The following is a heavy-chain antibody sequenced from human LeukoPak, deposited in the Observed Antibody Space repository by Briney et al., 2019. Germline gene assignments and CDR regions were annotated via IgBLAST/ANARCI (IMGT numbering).Heavy chain of an antibody. CDR1: GFTFSSYA. V-gene: IGHV3-30*04. CDR3: ASSDKLVVISGGFDI. CDR2: ISYDGSNK. Sequence: GGSLRLSCAASGFTFSSYAMHWVRQAPGKGLEWVAVISYDGSNKYYADSVKGRFTISRDNSKNTLYLQMNSLRAEDTAVYYCASSDKLVVISGGFDIWGQGTMVTVSS. D-gene: IGHD3-22*01. J-gene: IGHJ3*02.